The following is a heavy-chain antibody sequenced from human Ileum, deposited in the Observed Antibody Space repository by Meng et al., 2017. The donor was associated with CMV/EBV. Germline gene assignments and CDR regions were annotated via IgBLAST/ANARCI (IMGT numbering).Heavy chain of an antibody. J-gene: IGHJ4*02. CDR1: GGSISGYH. CDR3: ARSDYSGNYFALDY. Sequence: QMQLEESGPGLLKPSETLSLICSVSGGSISGYHWNWIRQSAGKGLEWIGRVYSSGSTNFNPSLKSRLTMSVDTSTNQVSLDLSSVTAADTAVYYCARSDYSGNYFALDYWGPGSLVTVSS. V-gene: IGHV4-4*07. D-gene: IGHD1-26*01. CDR2: VYSSGST.